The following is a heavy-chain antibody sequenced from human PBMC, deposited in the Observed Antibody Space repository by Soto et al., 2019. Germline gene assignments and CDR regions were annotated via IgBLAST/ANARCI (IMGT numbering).Heavy chain of an antibody. CDR2: IYPGDSDT. J-gene: IGHJ6*02. Sequence: LGESLKISCKGPGYSFNSYWNGWVRQMPGKGLEWMGIIYPGDSDTRYRPSFQGQVTVSDAKSISTAYLQWSSLKASDTAMYYCARLGAGYCSGGSCHGDYYYYSMDVGGQGTTVTVS. D-gene: IGHD2-15*01. V-gene: IGHV5-51*01. CDR3: ARLGAGYCSGGSCHGDYYYYSMDV. CDR1: GYSFNSYW.